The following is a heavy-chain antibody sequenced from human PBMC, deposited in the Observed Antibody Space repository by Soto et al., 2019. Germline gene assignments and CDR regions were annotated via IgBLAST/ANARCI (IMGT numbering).Heavy chain of an antibody. CDR1: GFTFSSRW. D-gene: IGHD3-10*01. Sequence: EVQLVESGGGLVQPGGSLRLSCVASGFTFSSRWMNWVRHVPGKGLEWVANIKQDGSEIHYVDSVKGRFTISRDNAKNSLYLKMNSLRVEYTAVYHCVKSSGWTGDFWGQGILVTVSS. J-gene: IGHJ4*02. CDR3: VKSSGWTGDF. CDR2: IKQDGSEI. V-gene: IGHV3-7*02.